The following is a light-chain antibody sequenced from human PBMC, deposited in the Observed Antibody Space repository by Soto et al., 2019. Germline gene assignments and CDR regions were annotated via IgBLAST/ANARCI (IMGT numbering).Light chain of an antibody. CDR1: SRDFGADNH. Sequence: QLVLTQPRSVSGSPGQSVTISCSGPSRDFGADNHVAWYQQYPDKAPEVMIYDVSQRPSGVPARFSGSKSGNTASLTISGLQAEDEADYYCCSYGGSVIFGGGTKLTVL. J-gene: IGLJ2*01. V-gene: IGLV2-11*01. CDR2: DVS. CDR3: CSYGGSVI.